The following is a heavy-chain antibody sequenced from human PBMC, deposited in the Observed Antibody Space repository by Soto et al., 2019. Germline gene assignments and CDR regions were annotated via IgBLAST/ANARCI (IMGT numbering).Heavy chain of an antibody. CDR2: ISYDGSNK. CDR3: AKDGNEYSSGWYAPSLDY. V-gene: IGHV3-30*18. J-gene: IGHJ4*02. CDR1: GFTFSNYG. D-gene: IGHD6-19*01. Sequence: QVQLVESGGGVVQPGRSLRLSCAASGFTFSNYGMHWVRQAPGKGLEWVALISYDGSNKYYADFVKGRFTISRDNSKNTLYLQMNSLGAEDTAVYYCAKDGNEYSSGWYAPSLDYWGQGTLVTVSS.